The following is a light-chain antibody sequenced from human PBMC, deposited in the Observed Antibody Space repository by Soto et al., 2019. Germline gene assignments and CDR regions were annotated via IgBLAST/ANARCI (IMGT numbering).Light chain of an antibody. V-gene: IGLV1-44*01. CDR3: AAWDDSLNAYV. CDR2: HNN. Sequence: QSALTQPPSASGTPGQRVTISCSGSSSNIGSNSVNWFQQLPGTAPKLLIYHNNQRPSGVPDRFTGSKSGTSASLAISGLRSEDEADYYCAAWDDSLNAYVFGTGTKVTV. CDR1: SSNIGSNS. J-gene: IGLJ1*01.